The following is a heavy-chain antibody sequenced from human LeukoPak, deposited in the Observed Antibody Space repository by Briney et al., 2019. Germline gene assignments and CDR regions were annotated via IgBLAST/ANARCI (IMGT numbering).Heavy chain of an antibody. CDR2: ISSSSSYI. CDR3: ARDRLEGVSHVFDY. CDR1: GFTFSSYS. D-gene: IGHD1-26*01. J-gene: IGHJ4*02. Sequence: GGSLRLSCAASGFTFSSYSMNWVRQAPGKGLEWVSSISSSSSYIYYADSVKGRFTIPRDNAKNSLYLQMNSLRAEDTAVYYCARDRLEGVSHVFDYWGQGTLVTVSS. V-gene: IGHV3-21*01.